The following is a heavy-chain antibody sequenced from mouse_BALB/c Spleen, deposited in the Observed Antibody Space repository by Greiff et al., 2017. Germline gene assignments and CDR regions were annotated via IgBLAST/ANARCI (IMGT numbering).Heavy chain of an antibody. D-gene: IGHD2-4*01. J-gene: IGHJ4*01. Sequence: VQLQQSGAELVRSGASVKLSCTASGFNIKDYYMHWVKQRPEQGLEWIGWIDPENGDTEYAPKFQGKATMTADTSSNTAYLQLSSLTSEDTAVYYYNRLDYDDYYAMDYWGQGTSVTVSS. CDR2: IDPENGDT. V-gene: IGHV14-4*02. CDR1: GFNIKDYY. CDR3: NRLDYDDYYAMDY.